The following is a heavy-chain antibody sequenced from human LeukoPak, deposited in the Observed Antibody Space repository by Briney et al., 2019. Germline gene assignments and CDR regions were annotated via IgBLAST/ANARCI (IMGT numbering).Heavy chain of an antibody. J-gene: IGHJ4*02. Sequence: GESLKISCKGSGYSFTNYWIGWVRQMPGKSLEWMGIIYPGDSDARYSPSFQGQVTISADKSISTASLQWSSLKASDTAMYYCARLHLTASLAAVYFDYWGQGTLVTVSS. V-gene: IGHV5-51*01. CDR1: GYSFTNYW. CDR2: IYPGDSDA. CDR3: ARLHLTASLAAVYFDY. D-gene: IGHD2-21*02.